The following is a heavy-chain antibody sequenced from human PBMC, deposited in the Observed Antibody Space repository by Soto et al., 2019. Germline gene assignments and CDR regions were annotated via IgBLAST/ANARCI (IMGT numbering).Heavy chain of an antibody. Sequence: ASVKVSCKASGYTFTGYYMHWVRQAPGQGLEWMGWINPNSGGTNYAQKFQGWVTMTRDTSISTAYMELSRLRSDDTAVYYCARGVEMATIQTYYYYGMDVWGQGTTVTVSS. CDR2: INPNSGGT. J-gene: IGHJ6*02. D-gene: IGHD5-12*01. V-gene: IGHV1-2*04. CDR3: ARGVEMATIQTYYYYGMDV. CDR1: GYTFTGYY.